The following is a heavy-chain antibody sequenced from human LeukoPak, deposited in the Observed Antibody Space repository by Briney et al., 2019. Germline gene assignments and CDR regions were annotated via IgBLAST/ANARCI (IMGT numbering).Heavy chain of an antibody. V-gene: IGHV1-18*01. Sequence: WASVKVSCKASGYTFTRYGISWVRQAPGQGLEWMGWISGYNGYTKYAQNVQGRVTMTTDTSTTTAYMELRSLRSDDTAVYYCAREGYYDTSGYSQVSYHYNGMDVWAQGTTVTVSS. D-gene: IGHD3-22*01. CDR1: GYTFTRYG. CDR3: AREGYYDTSGYSQVSYHYNGMDV. J-gene: IGHJ6*02. CDR2: ISGYNGYT.